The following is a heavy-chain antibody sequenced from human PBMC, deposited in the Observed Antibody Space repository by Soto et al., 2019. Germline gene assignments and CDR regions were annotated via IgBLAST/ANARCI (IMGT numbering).Heavy chain of an antibody. J-gene: IGHJ4*02. CDR3: ASGPLAGTTY. CDR2: FNAEDGET. Sequence: ASVKVSCKVSGYTLTELSMHWVRQAPGKGLEWMGGFNAEDGETIYAQKLQGRVTMTTDTSTSTAYMELRSLRSDDTAVYYCASGPLAGTTYWGQGTLVTVSS. D-gene: IGHD1-7*01. V-gene: IGHV1-24*01. CDR1: GYTLTELS.